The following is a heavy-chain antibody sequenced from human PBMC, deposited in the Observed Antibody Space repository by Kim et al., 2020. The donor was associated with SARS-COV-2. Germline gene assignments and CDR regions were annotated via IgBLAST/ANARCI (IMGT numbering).Heavy chain of an antibody. CDR3: AGGGLFYSFDI. CDR2: EM. Sequence: EMEYVEALGGRFTISRDNAKNSLYLQMSSLRAEDTAVYYCAGGGLFYSFDIWGQGTLVSVSS. J-gene: IGHJ3*02. D-gene: IGHD3-10*01. V-gene: IGHV3-7*01.